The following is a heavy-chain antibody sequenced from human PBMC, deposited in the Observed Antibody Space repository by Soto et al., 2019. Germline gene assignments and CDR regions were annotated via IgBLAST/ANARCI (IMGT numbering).Heavy chain of an antibody. CDR2: ISGSGAGT. CDR3: AQCMTTGTTFPFDN. J-gene: IGHJ3*02. D-gene: IGHD4-17*01. V-gene: IGHV3-23*01. CDR1: GFTFSSYA. Sequence: EVQLLESGGGLVQPGGSLRLSCAASGFTFSSYAMSWVRQAPGKGLEWVSAISGSGAGTYYADSVKGRFTISRDNSKNLLSRQMNSLRAEEPAVYYCAQCMTTGTTFPFDNWGQGTMVSVSS.